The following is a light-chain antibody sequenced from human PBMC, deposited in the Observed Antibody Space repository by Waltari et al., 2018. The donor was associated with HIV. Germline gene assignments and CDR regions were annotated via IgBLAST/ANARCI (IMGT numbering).Light chain of an antibody. CDR1: QSLTTY. CDR3: QQYGSSSYT. CDR2: GAS. J-gene: IGKJ2*01. V-gene: IGKV3-20*01. Sequence: EIVLTQSPATLSLSPGDRATLSCRASQSLTTYLGWSQQKPGQAPRLIIYGASFSTTGIPVRFSFSGSETDFTITISSLEPEDFAVYYCQQYGSSSYTFGQGTKLEIK.